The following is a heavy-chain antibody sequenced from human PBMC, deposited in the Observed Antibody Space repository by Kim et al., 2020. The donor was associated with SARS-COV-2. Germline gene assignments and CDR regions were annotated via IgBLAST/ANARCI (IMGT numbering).Heavy chain of an antibody. V-gene: IGHV4-61*01. CDR1: GGSVTSDTYY. D-gene: IGHD3-10*01. CDR3: ARVVASGRSLIDF. J-gene: IGHJ4*02. CDR2: IYYSGNT. Sequence: SETLSLTCTVSGGSVTSDTYYWSWIRQPPGKGLEWIAYIYYSGNTNYNPSLKSRVTISSDMSKNQFSLKLSSVTAADTAGYYCARVVASGRSLIDFWGQGTLVTVSS.